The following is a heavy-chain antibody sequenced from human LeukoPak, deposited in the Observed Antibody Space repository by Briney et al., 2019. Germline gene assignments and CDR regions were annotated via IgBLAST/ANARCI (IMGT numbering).Heavy chain of an antibody. CDR1: GGSISSSSYY. V-gene: IGHV4-39*01. D-gene: IGHD3-10*01. J-gene: IGHJ3*02. CDR2: IFYSGST. CDR3: ARAISITMVRGVIKPFDAFDI. Sequence: SETLSLTCTVSGGSISSSSYYWGWIRQPPGKGLDWIVNIFYSGSTYYNPSLKSRVTISVDTSKNQFSLKLSSVTAADTAVYYCARAISITMVRGVIKPFDAFDIWGQGTMVTVSS.